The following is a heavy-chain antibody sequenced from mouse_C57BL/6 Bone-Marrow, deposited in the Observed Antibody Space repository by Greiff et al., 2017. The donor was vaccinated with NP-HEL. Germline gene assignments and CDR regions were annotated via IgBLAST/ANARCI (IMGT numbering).Heavy chain of an antibody. CDR3: ARWYGSSYYCDD. V-gene: IGHV1-64*01. J-gene: IGHJ2*01. CDR1: GYTFTSYW. CDR2: IHPNSGST. D-gene: IGHD1-1*01. Sequence: QVQLQQPGAELVKPGASVKLSCKASGYTFTSYWMHWVKQRPGQGLEWIGMIHPNSGSTNYNEKFKSKATLTVDKSSSTAYMQLSSLTSEDSAVYYCARWYGSSYYCDDGGQGTTLTVPS.